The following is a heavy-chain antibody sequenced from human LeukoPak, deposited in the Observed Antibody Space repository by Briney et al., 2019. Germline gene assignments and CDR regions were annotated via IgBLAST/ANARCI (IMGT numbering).Heavy chain of an antibody. Sequence: GGSLRLSCAASGFTFSNYWMHWVRQTPGKGLVWVSRINSDASITTYADSVKGRFTISRDNAKNTLYLQMNSLRAEYTAVCYCARVTAVAGTSVGVDAWGQGILVTVS. CDR1: GFTFSNYW. V-gene: IGHV3-74*01. J-gene: IGHJ4*02. D-gene: IGHD6-19*01. CDR3: ARVTAVAGTSVGVDA. CDR2: INSDASIT.